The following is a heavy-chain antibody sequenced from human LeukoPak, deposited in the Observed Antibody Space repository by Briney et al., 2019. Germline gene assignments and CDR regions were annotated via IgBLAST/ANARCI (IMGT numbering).Heavy chain of an antibody. CDR1: GGSFSGYY. Sequence: PSETLSLTCGVYGGSFSGYYWSWIRQPPGKGLEWIGEINRSGSTNYNPSLKSRVTISVDTSKKQFSLKLSSVTAADTAVYYCARGGSGSPGAYFDYWGQGTLVTVSS. D-gene: IGHD3-10*01. CDR3: ARGGSGSPGAYFDY. J-gene: IGHJ4*02. V-gene: IGHV4-34*01. CDR2: INRSGST.